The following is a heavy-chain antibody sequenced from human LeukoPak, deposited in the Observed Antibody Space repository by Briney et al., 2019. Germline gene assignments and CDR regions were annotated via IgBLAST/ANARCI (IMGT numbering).Heavy chain of an antibody. D-gene: IGHD5-18*01. Sequence: GGSLRLSCVGSGFTFNSYSMNWVRQAPGKGLEWVSIIYTAGSTFYPDSVRGRFTISRDNSKNTLCLQMNSLRAEDTAVYYCARVDSYGYDYWGQGTLVTVSS. J-gene: IGHJ4*02. CDR3: ARVDSYGYDY. CDR2: IYTAGST. V-gene: IGHV3-66*01. CDR1: GFTFNSYS.